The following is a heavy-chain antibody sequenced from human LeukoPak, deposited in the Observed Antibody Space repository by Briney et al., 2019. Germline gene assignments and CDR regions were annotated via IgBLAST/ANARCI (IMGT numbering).Heavy chain of an antibody. CDR1: GGSLSCHY. CDR2: IYYTGTT. V-gene: IGHV4-59*11. Sequence: SETLSLTCTVSGGSLSCHYWSWIRQPPGEALEWIAYIYYTGTTNYNPSLKNRATISVDTSKNQFSLNLNSVTAADTAVYYCARGAGWYEYWGQGTLVTVSA. J-gene: IGHJ4*02. CDR3: ARGAGWYEY. D-gene: IGHD6-19*01.